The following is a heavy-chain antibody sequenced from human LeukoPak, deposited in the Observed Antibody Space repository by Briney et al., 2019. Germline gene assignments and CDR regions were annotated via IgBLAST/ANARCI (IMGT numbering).Heavy chain of an antibody. V-gene: IGHV3-23*01. J-gene: IGHJ4*02. D-gene: IGHD3-10*01. CDR3: AKEGKSSGPSALDY. CDR2: ISGSGAGT. CDR1: GFTFSSYA. Sequence: GGSLRLSCAASGFTFSSYAVTWVRQAPGKGLEWVSAISGSGAGTYYADSVKGRFTISRDNSKNTLYLQMNSLRAEDTAVYYCAKEGKSSGPSALDYWGQGTLVTVSS.